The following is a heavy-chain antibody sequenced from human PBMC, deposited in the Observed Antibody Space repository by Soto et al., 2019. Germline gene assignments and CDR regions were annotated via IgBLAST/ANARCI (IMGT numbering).Heavy chain of an antibody. Sequence: QLQLQESGPGLVKPSETLSLTCTVSGGSISSSSYYWGWIRQPPGKGLEWIGSIYYSGSTYYNPYLNRRLTISVDPSKSQFSLELSSVTAADRAVYYCARHRPVLAAAGPFACWGQGTLVTVSS. V-gene: IGHV4-39*01. J-gene: IGHJ4*02. CDR3: ARHRPVLAAAGPFAC. CDR2: IYYSGST. D-gene: IGHD6-13*01. CDR1: GGSISSSSYY.